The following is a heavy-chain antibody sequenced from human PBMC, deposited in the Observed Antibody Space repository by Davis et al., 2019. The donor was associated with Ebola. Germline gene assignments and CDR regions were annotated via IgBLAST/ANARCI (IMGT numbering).Heavy chain of an antibody. Sequence: GESLKISCKGSGFSVTNYWIAWVRQMPGEGLEWMGIIYPPDSDTRYSPSFQGQVTISADKSINTAYLQWNSLKASDTAIYYCARLERAGSSTYFDYWGQGALVTVSS. J-gene: IGHJ4*02. D-gene: IGHD2/OR15-2a*01. CDR1: GFSVTNYW. V-gene: IGHV5-51*01. CDR3: ARLERAGSSTYFDY. CDR2: IYPPDSDT.